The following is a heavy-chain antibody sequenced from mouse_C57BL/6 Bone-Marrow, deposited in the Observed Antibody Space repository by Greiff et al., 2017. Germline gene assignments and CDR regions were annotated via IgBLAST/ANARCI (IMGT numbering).Heavy chain of an antibody. CDR1: GFTFSSYG. Sequence: EVKLVESGGDLVKPGGSLKLSCAASGFTFSSYGMSWVRQTPDKRLEWVATISSGGSYTYYPDSVKGRFTISRDNAKNTLSLKMSSLKSEETAMYYGARGVYYYAMDYWGQGTSVTVSS. J-gene: IGHJ4*01. V-gene: IGHV5-6*01. CDR2: ISSGGSYT. CDR3: ARGVYYYAMDY.